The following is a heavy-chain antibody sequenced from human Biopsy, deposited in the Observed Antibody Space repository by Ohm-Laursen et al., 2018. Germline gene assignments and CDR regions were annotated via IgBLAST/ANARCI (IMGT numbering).Heavy chain of an antibody. V-gene: IGHV4-59*01. D-gene: IGHD1-26*01. CDR2: IYYSGST. CDR1: GGSIGSFF. CDR3: ARVGAGAPSIDYFDY. J-gene: IGHJ4*02. Sequence: GTLSLTCTVSGGSIGSFFWSWIRQPPGKGLEWIGYIYYSGSTNYNPSLRSRVTISVDRSKNQFSLELSSVTAADAAVYYCARVGAGAPSIDYFDYWGQGALVTVSS.